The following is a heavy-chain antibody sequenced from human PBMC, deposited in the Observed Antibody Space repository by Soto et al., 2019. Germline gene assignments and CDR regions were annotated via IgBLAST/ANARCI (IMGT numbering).Heavy chain of an antibody. J-gene: IGHJ1*01. CDR3: AKDTLGGSYYRVFQH. CDR2: ISWNSGSI. CDR1: GFTLGDYA. V-gene: IGHV3-9*01. D-gene: IGHD1-26*01. Sequence: LRLSCAPSGFTLGDYARHWVRQAPGKGLEWVSGISWNSGSIGYADSVKGRFTISRDNAKNSLYLQMNSLRDEDTALYYCAKDTLGGSYYRVFQHWGQGPLVTAS.